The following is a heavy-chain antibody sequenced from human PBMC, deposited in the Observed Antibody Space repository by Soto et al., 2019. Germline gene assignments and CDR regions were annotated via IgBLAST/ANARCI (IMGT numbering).Heavy chain of an antibody. CDR2: ISDDGSKK. D-gene: IGHD4-4*01. V-gene: IGHV3-30-3*01. CDR3: ARPLWRDDYNWGYFDL. J-gene: IGHJ2*01. CDR1: GFTFSSYA. Sequence: QVQLVESGGGVVQPGRSLRLSCAASGFTFSSYAMHWVRQAPGKGLEWVAVISDDGSKKYYADSVQGRFTISRDNSTNTLYLQMNSLRAEDTAVYYCARPLWRDDYNWGYFDLWGRGTLVTVSS.